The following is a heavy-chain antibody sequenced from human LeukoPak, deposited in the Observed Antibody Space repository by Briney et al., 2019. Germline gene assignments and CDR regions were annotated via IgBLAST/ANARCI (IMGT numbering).Heavy chain of an antibody. CDR1: GGSISSSSYY. J-gene: IGHJ4*02. Sequence: PSETLSLTCTVSGGSISSSSYYWGWIRQPPGKGLEWIGSIYYSGSTYYNPSLNSRVTISVDTSKNQFSLKLSSVTAADTAVYYCTAGRSDYFDFWGQGTLVTVSS. V-gene: IGHV4-39*01. CDR2: IYYSGST. D-gene: IGHD6-25*01. CDR3: TAGRSDYFDF.